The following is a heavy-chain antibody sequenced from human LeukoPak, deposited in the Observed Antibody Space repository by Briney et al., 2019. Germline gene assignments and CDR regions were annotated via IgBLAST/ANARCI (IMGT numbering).Heavy chain of an antibody. CDR2: ISYDGSNK. CDR3: ARDISYGSGSYYNAFDY. D-gene: IGHD3-10*01. Sequence: GRSPRLSCAASGFTFSSYAMHWVRQAPGKGLEWVAVISYDGSNKYYADSVKGRFTISRDNSKNTLYLQMNSLRAEDTAVYYCARDISYGSGSYYNAFDYWGQGTLVTVSS. J-gene: IGHJ4*02. CDR1: GFTFSSYA. V-gene: IGHV3-30-3*01.